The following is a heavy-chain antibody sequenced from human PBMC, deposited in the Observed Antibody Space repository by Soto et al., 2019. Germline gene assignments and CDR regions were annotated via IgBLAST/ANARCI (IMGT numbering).Heavy chain of an antibody. V-gene: IGHV4-39*01. J-gene: IGHJ4*02. D-gene: IGHD3-22*01. CDR1: GGSISSSSYY. Sequence: TSETLSLTCTVSGGSISSSSYYWGWIRQPPGKGLEWIGSIYYSGSTYYNPSLKSRVTISVDTSKNQFSLKLSSVTAADTAVYYCARHLYYYDSSGYVDYWGQGTLVTVSS. CDR2: IYYSGST. CDR3: ARHLYYYDSSGYVDY.